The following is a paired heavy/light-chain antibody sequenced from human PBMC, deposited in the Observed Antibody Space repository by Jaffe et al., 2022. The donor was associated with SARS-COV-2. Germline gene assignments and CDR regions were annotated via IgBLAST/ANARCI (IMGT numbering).Light chain of an antibody. CDR1: SSDVGGYTY. CDR3: SSYTSSSTPYV. J-gene: IGLJ1*01. V-gene: IGLV2-14*01. Sequence: QSALTQPASVSGSPGQSITISCTGTSSDVGGYTYVSWYQQHPGKAPKLMIYEVSNRPSGVSNRFSGSKSGNTASLTISGLQAEDEADYYCSSYTSSSTPYVFGTGTKVTVL. CDR2: EVS.
Heavy chain of an antibody. D-gene: IGHD3-22*01. CDR2: ISYDGSIK. J-gene: IGHJ4*02. CDR1: GFTFSSYA. Sequence: QVQLVESGGGVVQPGRSLRLSCAASGFTFSSYAMHWVRQAPGKGLEWVAFISYDGSIKYYTDSVKGRFTISRDSSKNTLYLQMNSLRAEDTALYYCARGYYYHSSGYYFDLLFDYWGQGTLVTVSS. CDR3: ARGYYYHSSGYYFDLLFDY. V-gene: IGHV3-30-3*01.